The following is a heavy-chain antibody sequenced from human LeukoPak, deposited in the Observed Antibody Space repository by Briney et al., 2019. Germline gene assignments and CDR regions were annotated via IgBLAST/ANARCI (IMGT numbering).Heavy chain of an antibody. Sequence: PGGSLRLSCAASGFTFSNYWMTWVRQAPGKGLQWVANIKQDGSEKYYVDSVKGRFTISRDNAKNSLYLQMSSLRAEDTAVYYCASTATCSFWGQGTMVTVSS. J-gene: IGHJ3*01. D-gene: IGHD2-2*01. CDR2: IKQDGSEK. CDR3: ASTATCSF. V-gene: IGHV3-7*01. CDR1: GFTFSNYW.